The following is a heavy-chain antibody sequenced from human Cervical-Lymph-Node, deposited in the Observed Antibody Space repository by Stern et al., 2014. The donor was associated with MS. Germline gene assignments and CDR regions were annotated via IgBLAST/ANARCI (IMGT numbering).Heavy chain of an antibody. D-gene: IGHD1-20*01. Sequence: QVTLRESGPALVKPTQTLTLTCTFSGFSLSTSGMCVSWIRQPPGQALEXLALIAWDDDKSYSTSLKTRLTISKDTSKNQVVLTMTNMDPGDTATYYCARSRNWNDEPFDPWGQGTLVTVSS. CDR2: IAWDDDK. CDR1: GFSLSTSGMC. CDR3: ARSRNWNDEPFDP. V-gene: IGHV2-70*01. J-gene: IGHJ5*02.